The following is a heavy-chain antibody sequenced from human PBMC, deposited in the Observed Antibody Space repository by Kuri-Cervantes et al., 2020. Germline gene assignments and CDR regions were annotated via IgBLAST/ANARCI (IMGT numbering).Heavy chain of an antibody. J-gene: IGHJ5*02. CDR1: GFTLSSYW. V-gene: IGHV3-7*03. D-gene: IGHD2-15*01. CDR3: ARSTNFDCSGGRCVRGWFDP. CDR2: IQQDGSEK. Sequence: GESLKISCAASGFTLSSYWMSWVRQAPGKGLEWVANIQQDGSEKFYVDSVKGRFTISRDNAKNSLYLQMNSLRAEDTAVYYCARSTNFDCSGGRCVRGWFDPWGQGTLVTVSS.